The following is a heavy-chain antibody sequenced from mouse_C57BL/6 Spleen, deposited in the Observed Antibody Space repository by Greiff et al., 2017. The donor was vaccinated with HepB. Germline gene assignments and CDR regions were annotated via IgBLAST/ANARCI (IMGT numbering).Heavy chain of an antibody. Sequence: EVQLQQSGAELVRPGASVKLSCTASGFNIKDDYMHWVKQRPEQGLEWIGWIDPENGDTEYASKFQGKATITADTSSNTAYLQLSSLTSEDTAVYYWTIYYGSSYEAWFAYWGQGTLVTVSA. J-gene: IGHJ3*01. CDR1: GFNIKDDY. CDR3: TIYYGSSYEAWFAY. CDR2: IDPENGDT. V-gene: IGHV14-4*01. D-gene: IGHD1-1*01.